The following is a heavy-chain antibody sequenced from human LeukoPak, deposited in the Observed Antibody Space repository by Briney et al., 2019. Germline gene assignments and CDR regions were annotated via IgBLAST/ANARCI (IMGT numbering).Heavy chain of an antibody. J-gene: IGHJ4*02. CDR1: GYTFTSYY. V-gene: IGHV1-46*01. CDR2: INPSGGST. D-gene: IGHD5-18*01. Sequence: ASVKVSCKASGYTFTSYYMHWVRQAPGQGLEWMGIINPSGGSTSYAQKFQGRVTMTRDTSTSTVYMELSSLRSEDTAVYYCARGGGVDTVWEDYFDYWGQGTLVTVSS. CDR3: ARGGGVDTVWEDYFDY.